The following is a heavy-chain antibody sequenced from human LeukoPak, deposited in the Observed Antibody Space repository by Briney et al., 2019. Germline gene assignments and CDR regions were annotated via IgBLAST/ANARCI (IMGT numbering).Heavy chain of an antibody. D-gene: IGHD2-2*01. CDR1: GYTFTGYY. V-gene: IGHV1-2*04. Sequence: ASVKVSCKASGYTFTGYYMHWVRQAPGQGLEWMGWINPNSGGTNYAQKFQGCVTMTRDTSISTAYMELSRLRSDDTAVYYCARDRASENCSSTSCYYYNWFDPWGQGTLVTVSS. CDR3: ARDRASENCSSTSCYYYNWFDP. J-gene: IGHJ5*02. CDR2: INPNSGGT.